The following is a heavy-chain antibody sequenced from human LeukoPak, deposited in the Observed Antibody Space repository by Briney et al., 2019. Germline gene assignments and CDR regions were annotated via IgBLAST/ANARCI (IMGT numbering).Heavy chain of an antibody. V-gene: IGHV3-30*04. CDR1: GFTFSSYA. J-gene: IGHJ2*01. D-gene: IGHD1-26*01. CDR3: AKDRTVGASYWYFDL. CDR2: ISYDGSNK. Sequence: GRSLRLSCAASGFTFSSYAMHWVRQAPGKGLEWVAVISYDGSNKYYADSVKGRFTISRDSSKNTLFLHMNTLRAEDTAIYYCAKDRTVGASYWYFDLWGRGTLVTVSS.